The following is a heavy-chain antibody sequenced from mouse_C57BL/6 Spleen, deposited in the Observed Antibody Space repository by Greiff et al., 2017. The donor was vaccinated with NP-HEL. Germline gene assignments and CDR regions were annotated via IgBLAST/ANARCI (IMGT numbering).Heavy chain of an antibody. D-gene: IGHD2-4*01. CDR3: ARYDYDGVYAIDY. V-gene: IGHV3-6*01. CDR1: GYSITSGYY. CDR2: ISYDGSH. J-gene: IGHJ4*01. Sequence: EVKLQESGPGLVKPSQSLSLTCSVTGYSITSGYYWNWIRQFPGNKLEWMGYISYDGSHNYNPSLKNRFSIPRDSSKNQFFLKLNSVTTEDTATYYCARYDYDGVYAIDYWGQGTSVTVSS.